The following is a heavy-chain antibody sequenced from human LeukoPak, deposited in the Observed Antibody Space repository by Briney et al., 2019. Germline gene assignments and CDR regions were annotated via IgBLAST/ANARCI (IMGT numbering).Heavy chain of an antibody. J-gene: IGHJ4*02. V-gene: IGHV1-69*13. CDR2: IIPIFGTA. D-gene: IGHD5-24*01. Sequence: WASVKVSCTASGYTFTSYDINWVRQATGQGLEWMGGIIPIFGTANYAQKFQGRVTITADESTSTAYMELSSLRSEDTAVYYCASPEMATISDWGQGTLVTVSS. CDR1: GYTFTSYD. CDR3: ASPEMATISD.